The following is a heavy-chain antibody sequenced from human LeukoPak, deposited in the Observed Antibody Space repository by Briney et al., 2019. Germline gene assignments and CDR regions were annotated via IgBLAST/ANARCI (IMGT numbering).Heavy chain of an antibody. Sequence: SVKVSCKAPGDTFSNYAISWVRQAPGQGLEWMGRIIPMFGTARYGQKFQDRVTITTDGSRTTAYMEISSLRSDDTAVYYCARDPELRLDSFGHYYLDWSQGTLVTVSS. D-gene: IGHD3-22*01. CDR3: ARDPELRLDSFGHYYLD. CDR2: IIPMFGTA. J-gene: IGHJ4*02. CDR1: GDTFSNYA. V-gene: IGHV1-69*05.